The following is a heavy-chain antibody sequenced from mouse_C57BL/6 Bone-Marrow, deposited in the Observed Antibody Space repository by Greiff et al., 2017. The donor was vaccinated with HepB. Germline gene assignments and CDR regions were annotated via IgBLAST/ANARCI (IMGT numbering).Heavy chain of an antibody. V-gene: IGHV2-2*01. D-gene: IGHD2-4*01. CDR2: IWSGGST. CDR1: GFSLTSYG. Sequence: VKLMESGPGLVQPSQSLSITCTVSGFSLTSYGVHWVRQSPGKGLEWLGVIWSGGSTDYNAAFISRLSISKDNSKSQVFFKMNSLQADDTAIYYCARKGDYDYDVDYWGQGTTLTVSS. CDR3: ARKGDYDYDVDY. J-gene: IGHJ2*01.